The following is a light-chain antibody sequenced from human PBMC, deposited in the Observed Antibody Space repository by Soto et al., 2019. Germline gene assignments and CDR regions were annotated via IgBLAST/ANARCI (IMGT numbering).Light chain of an antibody. J-gene: IGLJ1*01. CDR3: SSYTSASTLLYL. CDR1: SSDVGGYNY. V-gene: IGLV2-14*01. CDR2: GVT. Sequence: QSVLTQPASVSGSPGQSFTISCTGTSSDVGGYNYVSWYQQHPGIAPKLLIYGVTNRPSGVSTRFSGSKSGNTASLTISGLQAEDEADYHCSSYTSASTLLYLFGTGTKLTVL.